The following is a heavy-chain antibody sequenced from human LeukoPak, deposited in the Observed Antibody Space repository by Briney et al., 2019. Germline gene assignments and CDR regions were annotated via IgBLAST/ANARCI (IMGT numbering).Heavy chain of an antibody. J-gene: IGHJ5*02. CDR1: GGSISSYY. CDR2: IYYSGST. CDR3: ARVIAYDFWSGPNWFDP. D-gene: IGHD3-3*01. Sequence: PSETLSLTCTVSGGSISSYYWSWIRQPPGKGLEWIGYIYYSGSTNYNPSLKSRVTISVDTSKNQFSLKLSSVTAADTAVYYCARVIAYDFWSGPNWFDPWGQGTLVTVSS. V-gene: IGHV4-59*01.